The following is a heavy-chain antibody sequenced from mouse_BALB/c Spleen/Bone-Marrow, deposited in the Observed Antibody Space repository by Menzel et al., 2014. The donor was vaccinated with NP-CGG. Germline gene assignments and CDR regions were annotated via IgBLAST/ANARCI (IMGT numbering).Heavy chain of an antibody. V-gene: IGHV5-4*02. J-gene: IGHJ3*01. Sequence: EVKLEESGGGLVKPGGSLKLSCAASGFTFSDYYMYWVRQTPEKRLEWVATISDGGSYTFYPDSVKGRFTISRDNAKNNLYLQMSGLKSEDTAMYYCARDGDYTYAWFAYWGQGLWSLSLQ. CDR3: ARDGDYTYAWFAY. D-gene: IGHD2-14*01. CDR1: GFTFSDYY. CDR2: ISDGGSYT.